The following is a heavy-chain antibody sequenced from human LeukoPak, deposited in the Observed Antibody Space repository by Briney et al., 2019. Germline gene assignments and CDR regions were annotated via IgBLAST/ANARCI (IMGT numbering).Heavy chain of an antibody. CDR1: GFTFSSYE. V-gene: IGHV4-59*05. D-gene: IGHD5-12*01. CDR2: IYYSGST. J-gene: IGHJ4*02. CDR3: ARVHSGYVMIFDY. Sequence: GSLRLSCAASGFTFSSYEMNWVRQAPGKGLEWIGSIYYSGSTYSNPSLQSRVTISVGTSKNQFSLKLNSVTAADTAVYYCARVHSGYVMIFDYWSRGTLVTVSS.